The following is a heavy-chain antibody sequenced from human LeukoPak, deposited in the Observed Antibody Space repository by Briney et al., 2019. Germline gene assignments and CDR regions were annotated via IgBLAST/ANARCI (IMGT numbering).Heavy chain of an antibody. V-gene: IGHV3-74*01. J-gene: IGHJ3*02. CDR3: ARDWASYYYDSSGYYRAFDI. CDR1: GFTFSSYW. CDR2: ISSDGSST. D-gene: IGHD3-22*01. Sequence: GGSLRLSCAASGFTFSSYWMHWFRQAPGKGLVWVSRISSDGSSTSYADSVKGRFTISRDNAKNSLYLQMNSLRAEDTAVYYCARDWASYYYDSSGYYRAFDIWGQGTMVTVSS.